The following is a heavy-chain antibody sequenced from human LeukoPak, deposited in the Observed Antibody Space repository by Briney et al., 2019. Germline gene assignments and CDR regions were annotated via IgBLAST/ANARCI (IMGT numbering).Heavy chain of an antibody. CDR2: INHSGST. CDR3: ARAGDSSGYDDPFDY. V-gene: IGHV4-34*01. J-gene: IGHJ4*02. CDR1: GGSFNGYY. Sequence: SETLSLTCAVYGGSFNGYYWSWIRQPPGKGLEWIGEINHSGSTNYNPSLKSRVTISVDTSKNQFSLKLSSVTAADTAVYYCARAGDSSGYDDPFDYWGQGTLVTVSS. D-gene: IGHD3-22*01.